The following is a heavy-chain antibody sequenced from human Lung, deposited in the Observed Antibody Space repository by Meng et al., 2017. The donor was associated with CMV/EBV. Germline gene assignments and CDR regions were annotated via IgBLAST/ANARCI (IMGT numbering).Heavy chain of an antibody. CDR1: GYTFTSYT. Sequence: ASVKVSCKASGYTFTSYTINWVRQATGQGLEWMGWMNPNSGNTGSAQRFQGRVTLTRNTSISTAYMELSSLRSEDTAVYYCASEIAAAGPYYYYYALAVWGQG. J-gene: IGHJ6*02. CDR3: ASEIAAAGPYYYYYALAV. D-gene: IGHD6-13*01. CDR2: MNPNSGNT. V-gene: IGHV1-8*02.